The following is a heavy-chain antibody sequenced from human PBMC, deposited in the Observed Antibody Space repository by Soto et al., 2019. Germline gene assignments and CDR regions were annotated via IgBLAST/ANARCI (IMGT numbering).Heavy chain of an antibody. CDR2: IIPILGIA. CDR1: GGTFSSYT. CDR3: ARDRDGSGGYNWFDP. V-gene: IGHV1-69*04. D-gene: IGHD3-10*01. J-gene: IGHJ5*02. Sequence: ASVKVSCKASGGTFSSYTISWVRQAPGQGLEWMGRIIPILGIANYAQKFQGRVTITADKSTSTAYMELSSLRSEDTAVYYCARDRDGSGGYNWFDPWGQGTLVTVSS.